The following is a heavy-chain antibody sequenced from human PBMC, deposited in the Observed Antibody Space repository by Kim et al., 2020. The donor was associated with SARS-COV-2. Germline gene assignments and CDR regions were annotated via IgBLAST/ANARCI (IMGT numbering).Heavy chain of an antibody. J-gene: IGHJ4*02. Sequence: SETLSLTCTVSGGSISSYYWSWIRQPPGKGLEWIGYIYYSGSTNYNPSLKSRVTISVDTSKNQFSLKLSSVTAADTAVYYCARVGYYGDSYYFDYWGQGTLVTVSS. CDR3: ARVGYYGDSYYFDY. V-gene: IGHV4-59*01. CDR1: GGSISSYY. CDR2: IYYSGST. D-gene: IGHD4-17*01.